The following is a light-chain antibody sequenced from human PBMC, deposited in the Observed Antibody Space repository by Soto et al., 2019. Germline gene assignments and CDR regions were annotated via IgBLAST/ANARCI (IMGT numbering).Light chain of an antibody. CDR2: EVS. Sequence: QSVLTQPPSASGSPGQSVTISCTGTSSDVGGHNYVSWYQQHPGKAPKLLIYEVSKRPSGVPDRFSGSKSGSTASLTVSGLQAEDEADYYCSSYAGNSNYVFGTGTKGTVL. V-gene: IGLV2-8*01. CDR1: SSDVGGHNY. CDR3: SSYAGNSNYV. J-gene: IGLJ1*01.